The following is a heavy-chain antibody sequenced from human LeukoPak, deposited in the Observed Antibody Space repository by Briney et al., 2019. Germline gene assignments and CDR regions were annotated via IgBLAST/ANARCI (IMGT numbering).Heavy chain of an antibody. D-gene: IGHD2-15*01. V-gene: IGHV3-30-3*01. Sequence: GRSLRLSCAASGFTFSSYAMHWVRQAPGKGLEWVAVIAYDGNSKYYADSVQGRFTIPRDNSKNTLDLQMNSLRGEDTAVYYCARGHCSGGSCYSVYYYYYGMDVWGQGTTVTVSS. CDR2: IAYDGNSK. CDR3: ARGHCSGGSCYSVYYYYYGMDV. CDR1: GFTFSSYA. J-gene: IGHJ6*02.